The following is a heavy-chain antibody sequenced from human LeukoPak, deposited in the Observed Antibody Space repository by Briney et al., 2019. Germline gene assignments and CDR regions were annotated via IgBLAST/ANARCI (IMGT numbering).Heavy chain of an antibody. CDR2: ISYDGSNK. D-gene: IGHD6-13*01. CDR3: ARGPPSSSLSDTRFDY. J-gene: IGHJ4*02. V-gene: IGHV3-30*04. Sequence: TGGSLRLSCAASGFTFNSYAMHWVRQAPGKGLEWVAVISYDGSNKYYADSVKGRFTISRDNSENTLYLQMNSLRAEDTAVYYCARGPPSSSLSDTRFDYWGQGTLVTVSS. CDR1: GFTFNSYA.